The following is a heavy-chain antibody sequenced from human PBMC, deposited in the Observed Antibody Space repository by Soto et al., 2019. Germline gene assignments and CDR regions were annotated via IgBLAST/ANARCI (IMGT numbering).Heavy chain of an antibody. CDR2: ISSSSATI. CDR3: ARDKGGTVAGFIWFDP. Sequence: ELFLQESGGDLVQPGGFLRLSCVASGFKFSMFGMNWVRQAPGKGLEWIAYISSSSATIIYGGSVEGRFTVSRDNAENSLFLQMKSLRDEDTAVYYCARDKGGTVAGFIWFDPWGHGTPVTVST. V-gene: IGHV3-48*02. J-gene: IGHJ5*02. CDR1: GFKFSMFG. D-gene: IGHD6-19*01.